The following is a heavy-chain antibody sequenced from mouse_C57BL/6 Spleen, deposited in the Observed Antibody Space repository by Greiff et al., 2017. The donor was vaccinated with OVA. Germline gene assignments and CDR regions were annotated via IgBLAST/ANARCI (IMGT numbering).Heavy chain of an antibody. Sequence: DVHLVESGGGLVQPKGSLKLSCAASGFSFNTYAMSWVRQAPGKGLEWVARIRSISNDYAIYYADSVKDRFTISRYDSESMLYLQMNNLKTEDTAIYYGGRRAYGNGYFDVWGTGTTVTVSA. J-gene: IGHJ1*03. CDR3: GRRAYGNGYFDV. CDR2: IRSISNDYAI. D-gene: IGHD2-1*01. V-gene: IGHV10-1*01. CDR1: GFSFNTYA.